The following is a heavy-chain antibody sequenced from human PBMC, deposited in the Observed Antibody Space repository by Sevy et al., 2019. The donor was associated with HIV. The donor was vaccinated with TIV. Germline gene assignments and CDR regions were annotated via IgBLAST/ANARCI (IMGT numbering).Heavy chain of an antibody. CDR1: GFTFSNAW. J-gene: IGHJ4*02. CDR3: TTDLLAAAVNFDY. CDR2: IKSKTDGGTT. Sequence: GGSLRLSCAASGFTFSNAWMSWVRQAPGKGLEWVGRIKSKTDGGTTDYAAPVKGRFTISSDDSKNTRYLQMNSLKTEDTAVYYCTTDLLAAAVNFDYWGQGTLVTVS. D-gene: IGHD6-13*01. V-gene: IGHV3-15*01.